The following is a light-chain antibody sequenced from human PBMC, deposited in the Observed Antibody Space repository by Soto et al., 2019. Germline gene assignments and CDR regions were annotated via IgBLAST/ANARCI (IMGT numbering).Light chain of an antibody. CDR3: QQYNSYPWT. V-gene: IGKV1-5*01. CDR2: DAS. CDR1: QSISSW. J-gene: IGKJ1*01. Sequence: DIQMTQSPSTLSASVGDRVTITCRASQSISSWLAWYQQKPGKAPKLLIYDASSLESGVPSMFSGRGSGTEFTLTISSLQPDDFATYYCQQYNSYPWTFGPGTKVDIK.